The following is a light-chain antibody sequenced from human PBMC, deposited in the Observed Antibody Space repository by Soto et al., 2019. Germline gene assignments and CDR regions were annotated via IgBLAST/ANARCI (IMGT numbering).Light chain of an antibody. Sequence: EIVLTQSPATLSLSPGERATLSCRASQSVSSYLAWYQQKPGQAPRLLIHDASNRATGIPARFSGSGSGTDFTLAISSLEPEDFAVYYGQQRTNWPSSTFGQGTRLEIK. J-gene: IGKJ5*01. CDR1: QSVSSY. V-gene: IGKV3-11*01. CDR2: DAS. CDR3: QQRTNWPSST.